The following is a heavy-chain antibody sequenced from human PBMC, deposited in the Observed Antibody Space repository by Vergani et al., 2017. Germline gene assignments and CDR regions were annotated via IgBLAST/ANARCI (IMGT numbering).Heavy chain of an antibody. Sequence: EVQLVESGGGLVQPGGSLRLSCAASGFTFSSYSMNWVRQAPGKGLEWVSYISSSSSTIYYADSVKGRFTISRDNAKNSLYLQMNSLRAEDTVVYYCARRLGYYDSSGYYEWGQGTLVTVSS. V-gene: IGHV3-48*01. CDR3: ARRLGYYDSSGYYE. J-gene: IGHJ4*02. CDR2: ISSSSSTI. D-gene: IGHD3-22*01. CDR1: GFTFSSYS.